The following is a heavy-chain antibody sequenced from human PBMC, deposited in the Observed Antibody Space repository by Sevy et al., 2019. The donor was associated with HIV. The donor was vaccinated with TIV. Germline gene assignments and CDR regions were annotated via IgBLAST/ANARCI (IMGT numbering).Heavy chain of an antibody. Sequence: GGSLRLSCAASGFSLNSFWMNWVRQTPGKGLEWVANINQNGSVTYYVDSVKGRFTISRDNCRNLLYLQMTSLRVEDTALYYCVRAVATNGSFWGQGTLVTVSS. CDR3: VRAVATNGSF. D-gene: IGHD2-15*01. CDR2: INQNGSVT. J-gene: IGHJ4*02. CDR1: GFSLNSFW. V-gene: IGHV3-7*01.